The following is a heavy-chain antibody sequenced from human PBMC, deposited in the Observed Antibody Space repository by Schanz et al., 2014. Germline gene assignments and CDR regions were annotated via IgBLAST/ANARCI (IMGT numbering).Heavy chain of an antibody. J-gene: IGHJ6*02. CDR1: GFTFSFYA. Sequence: ESGGGVVQPGGSLRLSCAASGFTFSFYAMHWVRQAPDKGLEWVASIRYDESHEYYADSVKGRFTISRDNSKNTLYVQMNSLRAEDTAVYYCARQRSYFYAMDVWGQGTTVTVSS. CDR3: ARQRSYFYAMDV. V-gene: IGHV3-30*02. CDR2: IRYDESHE.